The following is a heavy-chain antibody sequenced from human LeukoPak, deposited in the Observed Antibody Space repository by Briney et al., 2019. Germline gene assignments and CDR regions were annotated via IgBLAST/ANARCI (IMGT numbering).Heavy chain of an antibody. D-gene: IGHD3-10*01. CDR2: ISSSGGST. CDR1: GLTFSNYD. V-gene: IGHV3-23*01. CDR3: AKSPGSRSYPHYFDY. Sequence: GGSLRLSCAASGLTFSNYDMSWVRKAPGKGLEGVSVISSSGGSTYYADSVKGRFTISRDNSKDTLYLQMNSLRAEDTAVYYCAKSPGSRSYPHYFDYWGQGTLVTVSS. J-gene: IGHJ4*02.